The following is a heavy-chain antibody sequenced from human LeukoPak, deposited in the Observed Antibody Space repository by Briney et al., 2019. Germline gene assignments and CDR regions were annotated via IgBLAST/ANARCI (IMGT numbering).Heavy chain of an antibody. CDR1: GFTFDDYA. V-gene: IGHV3-9*01. CDR3: AKGAQHYYYYYGMDV. J-gene: IGHJ6*02. Sequence: GGSLRLSCAASGFTFDDYAMHWVRQAPGKGLEWVSGISWNSGSIGYADSVKGRFTISRDNAKNSLYLQMNSLRAEDTALYYCAKGAQHYYYYYGMDVWGQGTTVTVSS. CDR2: ISWNSGSI.